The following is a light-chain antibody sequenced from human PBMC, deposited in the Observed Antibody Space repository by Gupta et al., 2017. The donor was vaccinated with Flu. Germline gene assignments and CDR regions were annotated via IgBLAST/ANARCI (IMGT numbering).Light chain of an antibody. CDR1: QRVSSSS. Sequence: EIVLMQSPDTLSLSPGERATLSCRASQRVSSSSLAWYQQKPGQAPRLVIYGGSTRATGFPDRFSGSGSGTDFALTISRLEPEDFAVYYCQHYDSLPYSFGQGTKVEIK. CDR3: QHYDSLPYS. J-gene: IGKJ2*03. V-gene: IGKV3-20*01. CDR2: GGS.